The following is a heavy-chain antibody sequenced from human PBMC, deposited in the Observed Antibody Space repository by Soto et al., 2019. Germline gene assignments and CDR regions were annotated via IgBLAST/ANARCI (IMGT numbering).Heavy chain of an antibody. D-gene: IGHD3-10*01. CDR3: ARGLYPGSYYLGVSDY. V-gene: IGHV1-8*02. Sequence: ASVKVSCKASGYTFTSYDINWVRQATGQGLEWMGWMNPNSGNTGYAQKFQGRVTMTRNTSISTAYMELSSLRSEDTAVYYCARGLYPGSYYLGVSDYWGQGTLVTVSS. CDR2: MNPNSGNT. J-gene: IGHJ4*02. CDR1: GYTFTSYD.